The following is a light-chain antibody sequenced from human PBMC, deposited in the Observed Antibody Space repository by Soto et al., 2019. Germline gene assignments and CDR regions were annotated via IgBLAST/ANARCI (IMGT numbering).Light chain of an antibody. J-gene: IGKJ1*01. CDR3: QQSYSTRWT. V-gene: IGKV1-39*01. CDR2: AAP. Sequence: DIQMTQSPSSLSASLEERVTITCRASQSISSYLYWYQQKPGKAPKLLIYAAPSLQSGVPSRFSGSGSGTDFTLTIISLQPEDFATYYCQQSYSTRWTFGQGTKVDIK. CDR1: QSISSY.